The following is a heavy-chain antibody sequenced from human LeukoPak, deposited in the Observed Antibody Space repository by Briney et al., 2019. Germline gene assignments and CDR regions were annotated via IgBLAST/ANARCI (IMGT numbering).Heavy chain of an antibody. V-gene: IGHV3-23*01. Sequence: PGGSLRLSCAASGLTFSSYAMSWVRQAPGKGLEWVSAISGSGGSTYYADSVKGRFTISSDNSKNTLYLQMNSLRAEDTVVYYCAREDTAMVNLYDYWGQGTLVTVSS. CDR3: AREDTAMVNLYDY. J-gene: IGHJ4*02. CDR2: ISGSGGST. CDR1: GLTFSSYA. D-gene: IGHD5-18*01.